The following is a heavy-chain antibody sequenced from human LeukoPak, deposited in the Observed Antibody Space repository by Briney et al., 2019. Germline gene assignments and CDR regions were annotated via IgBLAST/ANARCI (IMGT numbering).Heavy chain of an antibody. CDR3: AYRTGFDY. V-gene: IGHV3-23*01. J-gene: IGHJ4*02. CDR2: ISVSGDNT. D-gene: IGHD3-16*02. CDR1: GLTFSNYD. Sequence: GGSLRLSCVASGLTFSNYDMSWVRQAPGKGLEWVSTISVSGDNTYYPDSVEGRFTISRDNSENTLYLQMNSLRADDTAVYYCAYRTGFDYWGQGTLVTVSS.